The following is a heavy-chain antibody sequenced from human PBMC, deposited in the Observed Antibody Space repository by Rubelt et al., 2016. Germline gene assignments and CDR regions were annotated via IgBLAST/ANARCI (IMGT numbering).Heavy chain of an antibody. CDR2: IYYSGST. CDR3: ARGLAVAGKISLLDY. Sequence: QVQLQESGPGLVKPSETLSLTCTVSGGSISSYYWSWIRQPPGKGLEWIGYIYYSGSTNYNPSLKGRVPISVDTSKNPLSLKLSSVTAADTAVYCCARGLAVAGKISLLDYWGQGTLVTVSS. V-gene: IGHV4-59*01. D-gene: IGHD6-19*01. CDR1: GGSISSYY. J-gene: IGHJ4*02.